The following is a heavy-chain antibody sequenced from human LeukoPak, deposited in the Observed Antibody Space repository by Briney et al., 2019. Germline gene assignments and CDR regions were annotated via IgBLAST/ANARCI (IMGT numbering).Heavy chain of an antibody. CDR3: AKSVVAGTRHDVFDI. Sequence: GRSLRLSCAASGFRFDDYAMHWVRQAPGKGLEWVSGISWDSGGIGYADSVKGRFTISRDNAENSLYLQMNSLRPEDTALYYCAKSVVAGTRHDVFDIWGQGTMVTVSS. J-gene: IGHJ3*02. V-gene: IGHV3-9*01. CDR1: GFRFDDYA. D-gene: IGHD2-15*01. CDR2: ISWDSGGI.